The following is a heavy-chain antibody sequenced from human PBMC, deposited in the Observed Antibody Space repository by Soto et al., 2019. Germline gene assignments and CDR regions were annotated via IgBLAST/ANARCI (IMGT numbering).Heavy chain of an antibody. J-gene: IGHJ4*02. V-gene: IGHV2-26*01. D-gene: IGHD2-8*01. CDR2: IFSNDKK. CDR1: GFSLTYAQVG. Sequence: QVTLKESGPVLVKPTETLTLTCTVSGFSLTYAQVGVSWIRQPPGKAPEWLAHIFSNDKKSYSTSLKNRLTIPKDTSKSQVVLTMNNMDPVDTATYYCALISGFKYDFDYWGQGAPVSVSS. CDR3: ALISGFKYDFDY.